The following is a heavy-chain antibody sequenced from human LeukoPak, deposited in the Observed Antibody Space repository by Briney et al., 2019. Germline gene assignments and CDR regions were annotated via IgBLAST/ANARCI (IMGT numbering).Heavy chain of an antibody. Sequence: SETLSLTCTVSGGSFSSSSYYWGWIRQPPGKGLDWIGSIYYSGSTYYNSSLKSRVTISVDTSKNQFSLKLTSVTAADTAVYYCAIKGDVVVVAGNWFDPWGQGTLVIVSS. J-gene: IGHJ5*02. V-gene: IGHV4-39*01. CDR3: AIKGDVVVVAGNWFDP. CDR1: GGSFSSSSYY. D-gene: IGHD2-15*01. CDR2: IYYSGST.